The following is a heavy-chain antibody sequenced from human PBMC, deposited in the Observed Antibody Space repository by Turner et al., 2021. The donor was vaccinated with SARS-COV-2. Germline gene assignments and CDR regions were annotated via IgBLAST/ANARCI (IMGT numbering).Heavy chain of an antibody. V-gene: IGHV3-35*01. Sequence: EFQLVESGGGLVQPGGSLRLSCAASGFTFSNSDMNWVHQAPGKGLEWVSGVSWNGSRTHYADSVKGRFIISRDNSRNTLYLQTNSLRTRGYTYDAVADYWGQGTLVTVSS. J-gene: IGHJ4*02. CDR1: GFTFSNSD. CDR2: VSWNGSRT. D-gene: IGHD5-18*01. CDR3: ADY.